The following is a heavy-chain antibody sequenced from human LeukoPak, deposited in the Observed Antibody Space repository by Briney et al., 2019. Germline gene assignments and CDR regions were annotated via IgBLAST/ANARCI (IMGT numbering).Heavy chain of an antibody. V-gene: IGHV1-46*01. Sequence: ASVKVSCKASGYTFTSNYMHWVRQAPGQGLEWMGIINPSGGSTSYAQKFQGRVTMTRDMSTSTAYMELRSLRSDDTAVYYCARNFHPGNWDYWGQGTLVTVSS. CDR3: ARNFHPGNWDY. CDR2: INPSGGST. J-gene: IGHJ4*02. D-gene: IGHD1-14*01. CDR1: GYTFTSNY.